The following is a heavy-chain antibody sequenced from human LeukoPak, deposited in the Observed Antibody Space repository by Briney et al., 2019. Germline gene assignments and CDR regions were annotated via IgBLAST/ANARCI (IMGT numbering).Heavy chain of an antibody. CDR2: ISWNSGSI. D-gene: IGHD5-12*01. CDR3: AKGVYSGYEYYFDY. Sequence: GGSLRLSCAASGFTFDDYAMHWVRQAPGKGLEWVSGISWNSGSIGYADSVKGRFTISRDNAKNSLYLQMNSLRAEDMVLYYCAKGVYSGYEYYFDYWGQGTLVTVSS. CDR1: GFTFDDYA. J-gene: IGHJ4*02. V-gene: IGHV3-9*03.